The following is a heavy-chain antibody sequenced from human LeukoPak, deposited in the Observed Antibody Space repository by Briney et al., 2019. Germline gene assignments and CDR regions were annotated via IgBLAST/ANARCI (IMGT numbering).Heavy chain of an antibody. J-gene: IGHJ4*02. CDR2: IYYSGST. D-gene: IGHD5-24*01. Sequence: WETLSLTCTVSGGSISSYYWSWIRQPPGKGLEWIGYIYYSGSTNYNPSLKSRVTISVDTSKNQFSLKLSSVTAADTAVYYRARESEMATIKGPHYYFDYWGQGTLVTVSS. CDR3: ARESEMATIKGPHYYFDY. V-gene: IGHV4-59*01. CDR1: GGSISSYY.